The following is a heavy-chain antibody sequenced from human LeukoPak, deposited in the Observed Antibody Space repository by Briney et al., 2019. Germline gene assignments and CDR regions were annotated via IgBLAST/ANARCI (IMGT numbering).Heavy chain of an antibody. CDR1: GFTVSSNY. V-gene: IGHV3-53*04. CDR3: ARVLGGATADAFDI. CDR2: IYSGGST. D-gene: IGHD1-26*01. Sequence: PGGYLRLYCAASGFTVSSNYMSWVRQAPGKGLEWVSVIYSGGSTYYADSVKGRFTISRHNSKNTLYLQMNSLRDEDTAVYYCARVLGGATADAFDIWGQGTMVTVSS. J-gene: IGHJ3*02.